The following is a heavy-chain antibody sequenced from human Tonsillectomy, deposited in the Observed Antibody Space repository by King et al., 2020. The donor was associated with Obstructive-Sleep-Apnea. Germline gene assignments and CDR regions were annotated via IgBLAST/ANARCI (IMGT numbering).Heavy chain of an antibody. V-gene: IGHV1-69*01. Sequence: KESGSSVKVSCKASGGTFSSYAISWVRQAPGQGLEWMGGIIPIFGTANYAQQFHGSVTITADESTSTAYMALSSLRSEDTAVYYCARGTYYYDSSGPRQDYFDYWGQGTLVTVSS. CDR3: ARGTYYYDSSGPRQDYFDY. CDR2: IIPIFGTA. CDR1: GGTFSSYA. J-gene: IGHJ4*02. D-gene: IGHD3-22*01.